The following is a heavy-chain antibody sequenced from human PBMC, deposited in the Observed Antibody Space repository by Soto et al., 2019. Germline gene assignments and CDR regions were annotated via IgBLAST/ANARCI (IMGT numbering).Heavy chain of an antibody. J-gene: IGHJ3*02. CDR1: GGSISSGGYY. V-gene: IGHV4-31*03. D-gene: IGHD3-10*01. CDR3: ARARLHGEFNAFDI. Sequence: QVQLQESGPGLVKPSQTLSLTCTVSGGSISSGGYYWSWIRQHPGKGLEWIGYIYYSGSTYYNPSLKSRVTISVDTSKNQCSLKLSSVTAADTAVYYCARARLHGEFNAFDIWGQGTMVTVSS. CDR2: IYYSGST.